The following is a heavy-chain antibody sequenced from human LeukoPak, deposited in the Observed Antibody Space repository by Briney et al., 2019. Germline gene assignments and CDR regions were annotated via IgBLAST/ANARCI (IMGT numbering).Heavy chain of an antibody. V-gene: IGHV4-59*01. Sequence: PSEPLSLTCTVSGGSITGSYWNWFRQSPGKGLESIGYISSTGSANYNPPLKSRVTMSVDTSKNQFSLSLTSVTAADTAVYYCANRGVWGPGTTVIVSS. CDR2: ISSTGSA. D-gene: IGHD3-16*02. CDR1: GGSITGSY. CDR3: ANRGV. J-gene: IGHJ6*02.